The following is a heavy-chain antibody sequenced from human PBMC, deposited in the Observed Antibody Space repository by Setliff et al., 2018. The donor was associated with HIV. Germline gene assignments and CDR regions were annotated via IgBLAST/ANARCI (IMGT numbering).Heavy chain of an antibody. Sequence: SETLSLTCTVSGGSITSHYWSWIRQPPGKGLECLGYIYYSGSTNYSPSLESRVTISIDTSKTQFSLKLTSVTAADTAVYYCARGSDSSTWYRGWFDPWGQGTLVTVSS. CDR1: GGSITSHY. CDR3: ARGSDSSTWYRGWFDP. D-gene: IGHD6-13*01. V-gene: IGHV4-59*11. CDR2: IYYSGST. J-gene: IGHJ5*02.